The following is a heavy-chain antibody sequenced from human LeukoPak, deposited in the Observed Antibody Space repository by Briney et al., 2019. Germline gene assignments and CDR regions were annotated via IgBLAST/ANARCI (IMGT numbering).Heavy chain of an antibody. CDR1: GYTFTSYG. CDR2: ISAYNGNT. Sequence: ASVKVSCKASGYTFTSYGISWVRQAPGQGLEWMGWISAYNGNTNYAQKLQGRVTMATDTPTTTAYMELRNLRSDDTAVYYCARVDLYWDSSGYSQAANDYWGQGTLVTVSS. D-gene: IGHD3-22*01. V-gene: IGHV1-18*01. J-gene: IGHJ4*02. CDR3: ARVDLYWDSSGYSQAANDY.